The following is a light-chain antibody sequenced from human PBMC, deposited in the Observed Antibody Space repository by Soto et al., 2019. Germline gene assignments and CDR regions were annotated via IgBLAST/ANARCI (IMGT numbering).Light chain of an antibody. V-gene: IGLV1-40*01. CDR3: QSYASSLSGLV. Sequence: QSVLTQPPSVSGAPGQRVTISCTGSSSNIGAGYDVHWYQQLPGTAPKLIIYGNSNRPSGVPDRFSCSKSGTSASLAITGLQAEDEAEYYCQSYASSLSGLVFGTGTKVTVL. J-gene: IGLJ1*01. CDR2: GNS. CDR1: SSNIGAGYD.